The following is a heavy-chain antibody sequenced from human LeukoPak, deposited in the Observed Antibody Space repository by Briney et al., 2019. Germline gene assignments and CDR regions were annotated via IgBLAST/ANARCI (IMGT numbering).Heavy chain of an antibody. CDR2: FDPEDGET. CDR1: GYTLTELS. V-gene: IGHV1-24*01. Sequence: GASVKVSCKVSGYTLTELSMHWVRQAPGKGLEWMGGFDPEDGETIYAQKFQGRVTMTEDTSTDTAYMELSSLRSEDTAVYYCATAGRYYYDSSGYYPSWGQGTLVTVSS. D-gene: IGHD3-22*01. CDR3: ATAGRYYYDSSGYYPS. J-gene: IGHJ5*02.